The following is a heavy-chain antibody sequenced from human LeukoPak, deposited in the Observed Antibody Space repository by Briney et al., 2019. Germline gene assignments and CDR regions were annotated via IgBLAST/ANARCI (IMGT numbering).Heavy chain of an antibody. J-gene: IGHJ4*02. CDR2: IYYSGST. CDR3: ARGQRRLQDY. Sequence: PSETLSLTCTVSGGSLSNYYWSWIRQPPGKGLEWIGYIYYSGSTTYNPSLKSRVTISLDTSKSQISLKLSSVTAADTAVYYCARGQRRLQDYWGQGTLVTVSS. V-gene: IGHV4-59*01. CDR1: GGSLSNYY.